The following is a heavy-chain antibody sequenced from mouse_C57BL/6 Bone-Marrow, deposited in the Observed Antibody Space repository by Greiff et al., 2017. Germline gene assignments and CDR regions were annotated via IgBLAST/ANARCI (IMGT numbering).Heavy chain of an antibody. D-gene: IGHD2-2*01. Sequence: QVQLQQSGAELARPGASVKLSCKASGYTFTSYGISWVKQRPGQGLEWIGEIYPRSGNTYYNEKFKGKATLTADKSSSTAYMELRSLTSEDSAVYFCARGNGSEFAYWGQGTLVTVS. J-gene: IGHJ3*01. CDR1: GYTFTSYG. V-gene: IGHV1-81*01. CDR2: IYPRSGNT. CDR3: ARGNGSEFAY.